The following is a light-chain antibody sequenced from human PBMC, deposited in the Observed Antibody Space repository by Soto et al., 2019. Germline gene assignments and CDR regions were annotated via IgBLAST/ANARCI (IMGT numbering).Light chain of an antibody. CDR2: EVS. V-gene: IGLV2-14*01. CDR3: SSYTNRGTPYVV. CDR1: SSDVGGYNY. Sequence: QSALTQPASVSGSPGQSITISCTGTSSDVGGYNYVSWYQQHPGKAPKLMIYEVSNRPSGVSNRFSGSKSGNTASLTISGLQAEDEADYYCSSYTNRGTPYVVFGGGTNLTVL. J-gene: IGLJ2*01.